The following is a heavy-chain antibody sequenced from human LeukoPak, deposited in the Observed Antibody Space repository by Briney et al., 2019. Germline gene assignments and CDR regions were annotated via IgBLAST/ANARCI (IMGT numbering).Heavy chain of an antibody. V-gene: IGHV4-31*03. D-gene: IGHD2-2*01. Sequence: PSQTLSLTCTVSGGSISSGGYYWSWIRQHPGKGLEWIGYIYYSGSTYYNPSLKSRVTISVDTSKNQFSLKLSSVTAADTAVYYCARGATYCSSTSCPTPLSWFDPWGQGTLVTVSS. CDR3: ARGATYCSSTSCPTPLSWFDP. CDR1: GGSISSGGYY. J-gene: IGHJ5*02. CDR2: IYYSGST.